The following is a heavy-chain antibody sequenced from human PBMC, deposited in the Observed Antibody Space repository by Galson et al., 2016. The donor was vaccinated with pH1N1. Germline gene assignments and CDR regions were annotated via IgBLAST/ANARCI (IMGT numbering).Heavy chain of an antibody. CDR3: ARGLAVAGTFNFDP. CDR2: IYTSGST. D-gene: IGHD6-19*01. V-gene: IGHV4-61*09. Sequence: TLSLTCTVSGGSISSGSYYWSWVRQPAGKGLEWIGYIYTSGSTSYNPSPKSRVTMSVDTSKNQFSLKLTSVTAAATAVYYCARGLAVAGTFNFDPWGQGILVTVSS. J-gene: IGHJ5*02. CDR1: GGSISSGSYY.